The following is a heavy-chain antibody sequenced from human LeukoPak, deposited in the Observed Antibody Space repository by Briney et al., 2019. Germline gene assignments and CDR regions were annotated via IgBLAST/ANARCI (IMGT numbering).Heavy chain of an antibody. CDR2: IYSGGST. CDR3: AKDTFARRLHYFDY. D-gene: IGHD4-11*01. J-gene: IGHJ4*02. V-gene: IGHV3-53*05. CDR1: GFTVSSNY. Sequence: GGSLRLSCAASGFTVSSNYMSWVRQAPGKGLEWVSVIYSGGSTYYADSVKGRFTISRDNSKNSLYLQMNSLRTEDTALYYCAKDTFARRLHYFDYWGQGTLVTVSS.